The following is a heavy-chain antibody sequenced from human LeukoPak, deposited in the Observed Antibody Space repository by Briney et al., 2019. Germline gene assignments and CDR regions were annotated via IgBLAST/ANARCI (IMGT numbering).Heavy chain of an antibody. CDR2: IYSSGSA. J-gene: IGHJ2*01. V-gene: IGHV4-4*07. Sequence: PSETLSLTCTVSGGSISSYYWSWIRQPAGKGLEWIGRIYSSGSATYNPSLKGRISMSVDTSKNQFSLKLSSVTAADTAVYYGHQKYFDFWGRGTLVTVSS. CDR1: GGSISSYY. CDR3: HQKYFDF. D-gene: IGHD2-2*01.